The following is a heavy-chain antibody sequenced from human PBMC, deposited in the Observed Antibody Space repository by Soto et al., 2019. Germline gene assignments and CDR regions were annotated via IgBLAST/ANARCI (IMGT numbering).Heavy chain of an antibody. CDR3: ARSPPGASPAPERHYDL. CDR2: ISPNSDYI. Sequence: SLRLSCAASGFIFTSYTMNWVRQAPGRRLEWVSSISPNSDYIYDSDSVTGRFTISRDNAKYSLFLQMNILIPEDTAVYYCARSPPGASPAPERHYDLWGRGTLVTVSA. J-gene: IGHJ2*01. V-gene: IGHV3-21*06. D-gene: IGHD2-15*01. CDR1: GFIFTSYT.